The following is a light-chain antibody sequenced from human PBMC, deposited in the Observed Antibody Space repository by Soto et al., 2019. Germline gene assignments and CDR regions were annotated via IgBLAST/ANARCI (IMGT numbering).Light chain of an antibody. J-gene: IGKJ1*01. V-gene: IGKV1-5*03. CDR2: KAS. CDR3: QQYNSYRT. Sequence: DIPMTQSPSTLSASVGDRVTITCRASQSISSRLAWYQQKPGKAPKLLIYKASSLESGVPSRFSGSGSGTEFTLTISSLQPDDFATYYCQQYNSYRTFGQGTKVEIK. CDR1: QSISSR.